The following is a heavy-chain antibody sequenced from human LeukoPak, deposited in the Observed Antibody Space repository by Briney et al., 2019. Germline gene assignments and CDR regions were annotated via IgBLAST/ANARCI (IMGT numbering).Heavy chain of an antibody. V-gene: IGHV5-51*01. Sequence: GESLKISCKGFGYSFTSYWIGWVRQMPGKGLEGMGIIYPDDSDTKYSPSFQGQVTISADKSNSPAYLQRSSLRAPDTAMYYCASGAVARYTAFDIWGQGTMVTVSS. CDR2: IYPDDSDT. D-gene: IGHD6-19*01. CDR1: GYSFTSYW. CDR3: ASGAVARYTAFDI. J-gene: IGHJ3*02.